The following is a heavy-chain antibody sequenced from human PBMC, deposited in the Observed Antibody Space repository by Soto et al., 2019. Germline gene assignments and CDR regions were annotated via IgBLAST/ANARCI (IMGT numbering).Heavy chain of an antibody. Sequence: ASVKVSCKASGYSFTSYAMHWVRQAPGQRLEWMGWINAGNGNTKYSQKFQGRVTITRDTSASTAYMELSSLRSEDTAVYYCARSLMVRGVIIGDYWGQGTLVTVSS. CDR3: ARSLMVRGVIIGDY. D-gene: IGHD3-10*01. J-gene: IGHJ4*02. CDR1: GYSFTSYA. CDR2: INAGNGNT. V-gene: IGHV1-3*01.